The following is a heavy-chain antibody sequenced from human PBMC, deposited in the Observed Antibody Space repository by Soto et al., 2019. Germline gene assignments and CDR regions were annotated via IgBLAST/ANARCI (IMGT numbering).Heavy chain of an antibody. V-gene: IGHV1-2*04. CDR2: INPNSGGT. CDR1: GYTFTGYY. Sequence: ASVKVSCKASGYTFTGYYMHWVRQAPGQGLEWMGWINPNSGGTNYAQKFQGWVTMTRDTSISTAYMELSRLRSDDTAVYYCARAWRAAAGKYFDYWGQGTLVTVSS. J-gene: IGHJ4*02. CDR3: ARAWRAAAGKYFDY. D-gene: IGHD6-13*01.